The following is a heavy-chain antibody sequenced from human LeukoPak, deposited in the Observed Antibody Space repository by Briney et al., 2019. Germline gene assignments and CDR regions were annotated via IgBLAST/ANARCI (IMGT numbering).Heavy chain of an antibody. CDR3: ARGVIVVAGYFDC. Sequence: SETLPLTCTVSGGSISSSNYYWGWIRQPPGKGLEWIGTIYYSGTTYHNPSLKSRVTISVDTSKNQFSLRLTSVTATDTAVYYCARGVIVVAGYFDCWGQGTLVTVSS. J-gene: IGHJ4*02. CDR1: GGSISSSNYY. CDR2: IYYSGTT. V-gene: IGHV4-39*01. D-gene: IGHD6-19*01.